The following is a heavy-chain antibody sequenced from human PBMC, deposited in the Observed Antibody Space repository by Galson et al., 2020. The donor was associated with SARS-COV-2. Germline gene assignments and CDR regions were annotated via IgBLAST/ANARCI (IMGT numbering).Heavy chain of an antibody. CDR2: ISYDGSNK. CDR3: ARDGYYYERGTGAGYFDY. V-gene: IGHV3-30-3*01. Sequence: ETGGSLRLSCAASGFTFSFYAMHWVRQAPGKGLEWVANISYDGSNKYYADSVNGRFTISRDNSKDTLYLQMNSLRAEDTAVYYCARDGYYYERGTGAGYFDYWGQGTLVTVSS. D-gene: IGHD3-22*01. J-gene: IGHJ4*02. CDR1: GFTFSFYA.